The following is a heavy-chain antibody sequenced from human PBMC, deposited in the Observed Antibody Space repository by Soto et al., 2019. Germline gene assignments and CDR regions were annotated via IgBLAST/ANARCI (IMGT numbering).Heavy chain of an antibody. D-gene: IGHD2-2*01. CDR2: MYWDDDK. V-gene: IGHV2-5*02. Sequence: LSRYHLKKKGECEGWIRQPPGKALEWLALMYWDDDKRYSPSLKSRLTITKYTSKNQVVLTMTNMDPVDTATYYCSHRFVVTAFQPQGVGWLARCGHGTLVPVSS. J-gene: IGHJ4*01. CDR3: SHRFVVTAFQPQGVGWLAR. CDR1: RYHLKKKGEC.